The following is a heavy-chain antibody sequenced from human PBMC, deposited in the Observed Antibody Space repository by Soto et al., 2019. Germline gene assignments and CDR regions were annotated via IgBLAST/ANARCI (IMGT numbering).Heavy chain of an antibody. J-gene: IGHJ4*02. CDR2: ISYDGSNK. D-gene: IGHD3-22*01. CDR1: GLTFSTYA. CDR3: AKEDDTSGYSFDF. V-gene: IGHV3-30*18. Sequence: GGSLRLSCAASGLTFSTYAMHWVRQAPGKGLEWVAVISYDGSNKYYADSVRGRFTISRDNSKNTLYLQMNSLKAEDTAVYYCAKEDDTSGYSFDFWGQSTLVTVAS.